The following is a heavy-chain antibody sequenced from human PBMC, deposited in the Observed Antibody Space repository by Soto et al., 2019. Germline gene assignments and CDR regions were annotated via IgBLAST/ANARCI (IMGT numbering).Heavy chain of an antibody. J-gene: IGHJ4*02. CDR2: INPKSGGI. CDR1: GYTFTDYD. CDR3: ARPDRITGWYDLDF. D-gene: IGHD6-19*01. V-gene: IGHV1-2*04. Sequence: GASVKVSCKASGYTFTDYDIHWVRQAPGQGLEWMGWINPKSGGIKYAQKFQGWVSMTRDTSISTAYVELSNLKSDDTAVYYCARPDRITGWYDLDFWGQGTLVTVSS.